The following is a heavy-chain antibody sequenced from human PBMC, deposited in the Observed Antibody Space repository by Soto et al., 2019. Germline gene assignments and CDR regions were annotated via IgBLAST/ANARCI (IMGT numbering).Heavy chain of an antibody. CDR1: GFIFSDYA. D-gene: IGHD6-6*01. CDR2: ISPAGTNQ. J-gene: IGHJ1*01. Sequence: GGALRLSCVASGFIFSDYAMHWARQAPGKGLEWVALISPAGTNQYYADSAKGRFTISRDNSKNTLYLQMNSLRPEDTGLYYCARENSRISPRLFQHWGQGTLVTVSS. CDR3: ARENSRISPRLFQH. V-gene: IGHV3-30-3*01.